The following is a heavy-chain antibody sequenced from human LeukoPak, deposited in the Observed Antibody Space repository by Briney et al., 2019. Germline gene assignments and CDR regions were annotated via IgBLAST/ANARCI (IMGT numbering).Heavy chain of an antibody. D-gene: IGHD3-3*01. Sequence: WASVKVSCKASGGTFSSYAISWVRQAPGQGLEWMGWISAYNGNTNYAQKLQGRVTMTTDTSTSTAYMELRSLRSDDTAVYYCARDHDFWSGYYSREDAFDIWGQGTMVTVSS. CDR2: ISAYNGNT. CDR3: ARDHDFWSGYYSREDAFDI. V-gene: IGHV1-18*01. CDR1: GGTFSSYA. J-gene: IGHJ3*02.